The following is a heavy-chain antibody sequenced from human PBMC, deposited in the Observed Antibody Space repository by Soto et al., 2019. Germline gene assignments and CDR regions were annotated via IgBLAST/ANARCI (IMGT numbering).Heavy chain of an antibody. CDR1: GDTVTKYG. D-gene: IGHD6-19*01. CDR3: ASATSIAVAGKET. Sequence: QVQLVQSGGEVKKPGASVKVSCKASGDTVTKYGISWVRQAPGQGLEWLGWTSFYNVHTNYALKFQDRITFTTDTSTSTASMELRSLTSDDTTVYYCASATSIAVAGKETWGQGTLVTVSS. J-gene: IGHJ4*02. V-gene: IGHV1-18*01. CDR2: TSFYNVHT.